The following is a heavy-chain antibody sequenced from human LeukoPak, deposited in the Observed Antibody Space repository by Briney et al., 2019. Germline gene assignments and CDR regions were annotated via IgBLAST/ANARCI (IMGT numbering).Heavy chain of an antibody. CDR3: ARDLENYGGNEPFDY. J-gene: IGHJ4*02. Sequence: PGGSLRLSCPVSGFNFGDYWVHWVRQAPGKGLVWVSRINTDGSSTTYADSVKGRFTISRDNAKNTLYLQMNSLRAGDTAVYYCARDLENYGGNEPFDYWGQGTLVTVSS. D-gene: IGHD4-23*01. V-gene: IGHV3-74*01. CDR2: INTDGSST. CDR1: GFNFGDYW.